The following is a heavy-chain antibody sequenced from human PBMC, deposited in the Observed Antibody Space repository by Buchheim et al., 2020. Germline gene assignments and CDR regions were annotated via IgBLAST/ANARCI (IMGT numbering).Heavy chain of an antibody. V-gene: IGHV4-59*08. D-gene: IGHD3-3*01. CDR2: IYYSGST. Sequence: QVQLQESGPGLVKPSETLSLTCTVSGGSISSYYWSWIRQPPGKGLEWIGYIYYSGSTNYNPSLKSRVTISVDTSKNQFSLKLSSVTAADTAVYYCARYNRGFWSGYSIDYWGQGTL. CDR1: GGSISSYY. J-gene: IGHJ4*02. CDR3: ARYNRGFWSGYSIDY.